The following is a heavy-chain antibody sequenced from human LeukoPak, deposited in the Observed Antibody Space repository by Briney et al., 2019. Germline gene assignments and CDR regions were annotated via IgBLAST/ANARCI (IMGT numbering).Heavy chain of an antibody. CDR3: ARQGYDFWSGYFRRQNYYYYYMDV. J-gene: IGHJ6*03. Sequence: PSETLSLTCTVSGGSISSYYWSWIRQPPGKGPEWIGYIYTSGSTNYNPSLKSRVTISVDTSKNQFSLKLSSVTAADTAVYYCARQGYDFWSGYFRRQNYYYYYMDVWGKGTTVTVSS. D-gene: IGHD3-3*01. V-gene: IGHV4-4*09. CDR1: GGSISSYY. CDR2: IYTSGST.